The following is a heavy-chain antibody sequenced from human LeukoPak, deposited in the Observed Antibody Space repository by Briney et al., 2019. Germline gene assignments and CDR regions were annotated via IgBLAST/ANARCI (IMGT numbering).Heavy chain of an antibody. D-gene: IGHD1-7*01. CDR2: IIPIFGTA. CDR3: ARDPGTAHFDY. J-gene: IGHJ4*02. CDR1: GGTFSSYA. V-gene: IGHV1-69*13. Sequence: RASVKVSCKASGGTFSSYAISWVRQAPGQGLEWMGGIIPIFGTANYAQKFQGRVTITADESTSTAYMELSSLRSDDTAVYYCARDPGTAHFDYWGQGTLVTVSS.